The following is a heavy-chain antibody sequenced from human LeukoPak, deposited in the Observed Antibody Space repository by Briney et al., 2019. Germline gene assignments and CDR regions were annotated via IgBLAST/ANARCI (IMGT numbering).Heavy chain of an antibody. CDR3: ARVGKSGSHYYFDY. Sequence: GRSLRLSCAASGFTFSTYWMYWVRQAPGKGLVWVSRINTDGRNTGYADSVKGRFTISRDNAKNTLYLQMTILTAEDTAVYYCARVGKSGSHYYFDYWGQGTLVTVSS. CDR2: INTDGRNT. D-gene: IGHD1-26*01. V-gene: IGHV3-74*01. J-gene: IGHJ4*02. CDR1: GFTFSTYW.